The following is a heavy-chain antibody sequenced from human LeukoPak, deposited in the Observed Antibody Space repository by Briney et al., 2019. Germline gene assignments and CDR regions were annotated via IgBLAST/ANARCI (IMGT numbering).Heavy chain of an antibody. Sequence: GGSLRLSCAASGFIFSSLWMHWVRQAPGKGLVWVSRISSDGWSTSYADSVKGRFTASRDNAENTLYLQMNSLRAEDTAVYYCARVSQFPGISSDYWGQGSLVTVSS. V-gene: IGHV3-74*01. J-gene: IGHJ4*02. CDR3: ARVSQFPGISSDY. CDR1: GFIFSSLW. CDR2: ISSDGWST. D-gene: IGHD2-21*01.